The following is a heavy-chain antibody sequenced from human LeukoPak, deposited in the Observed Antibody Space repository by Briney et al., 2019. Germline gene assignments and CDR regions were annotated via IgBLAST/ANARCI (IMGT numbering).Heavy chain of an antibody. J-gene: IGHJ4*02. CDR2: ISWNSDSI. CDR3: TRDPRRLDY. CDR1: GFTFDDYA. V-gene: IGHV3-9*01. Sequence: GGSLRLSCAASGFTFDDYAMHWVRQAPGKGLEWVSGISWNSDSIDYADSVKGRFTISRDNAKNSLYLQMNSLRAEDTAVYYCTRDPRRLDYWGQGTLVTVSS.